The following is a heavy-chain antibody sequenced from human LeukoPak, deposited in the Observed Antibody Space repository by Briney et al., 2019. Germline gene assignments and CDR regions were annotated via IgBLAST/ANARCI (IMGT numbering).Heavy chain of an antibody. CDR3: AKDSTRQYGGNSGLFDY. CDR1: GFTFDDYA. CDR2: ISWNSGSI. D-gene: IGHD4-23*01. Sequence: GRSLRLSCAASGFTFDDYAMHWVRQAPGKGLEWVSGISWNSGSIDYADSVKGRFTISRDNAKNSLYLQMNSLRAEDTALYYCAKDSTRQYGGNSGLFDYWGQGTLVTVSS. V-gene: IGHV3-9*01. J-gene: IGHJ4*02.